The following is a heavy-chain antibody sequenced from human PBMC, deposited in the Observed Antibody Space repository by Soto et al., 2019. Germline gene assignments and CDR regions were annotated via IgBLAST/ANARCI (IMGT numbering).Heavy chain of an antibody. V-gene: IGHV3-21*01. CDR1: GFTFSSYS. J-gene: IGHJ6*02. D-gene: IGHD6-13*01. CDR2: ISSGSSYI. CDR3: AKDPRSSSSWYGYYYYYGMDV. Sequence: GGSLRLSCAASGFTFSSYSMHWVRQAPGKGLEWVSSISSGSSYIYYADSVKGRFTISRDNSKNTLYLQMNSLRAEDTAVYYCAKDPRSSSSWYGYYYYYGMDVWGQGTTVTAP.